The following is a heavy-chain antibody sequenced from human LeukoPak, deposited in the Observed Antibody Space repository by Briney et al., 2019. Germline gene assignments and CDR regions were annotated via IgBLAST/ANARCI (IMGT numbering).Heavy chain of an antibody. CDR2: IRYDGNNK. CDR3: AELGITMIGGV. Sequence: GGSLRLSCAASGFIFSNYGMNWVRQAPGKGPEWVAFIRYDGNNKYYADSVKGRFTISRDNAKNSLYLQMNSLRAEDTAVYYCAELGITMIGGVWGKGTTVTISS. CDR1: GFIFSNYG. D-gene: IGHD3-10*02. J-gene: IGHJ6*04. V-gene: IGHV3-30*02.